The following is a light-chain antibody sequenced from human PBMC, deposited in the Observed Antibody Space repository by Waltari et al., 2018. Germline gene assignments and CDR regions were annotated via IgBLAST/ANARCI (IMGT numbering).Light chain of an antibody. CDR2: DVN. Sequence: QSALTQPPSASGSPGQSVTLSCTGTSRDLGGSNFVSWYQQRPGKAPRFLIYDVNKRPSGVSDRFSGSKSGNTASLTVSGLQPDDEATYYCSAFAGSNNFGVFGGGTKLTVL. CDR3: SAFAGSNNFGV. V-gene: IGLV2-8*01. CDR1: SRDLGGSNF. J-gene: IGLJ3*02.